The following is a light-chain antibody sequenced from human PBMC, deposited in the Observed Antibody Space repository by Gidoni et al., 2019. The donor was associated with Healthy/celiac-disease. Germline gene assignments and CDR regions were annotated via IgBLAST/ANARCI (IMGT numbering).Light chain of an antibody. J-gene: IGLJ2*01. CDR2: GNS. V-gene: IGLV1-40*01. CDR1: ISNIGAGYD. CDR3: QSYDSSLSGSVV. Sequence: QSVLTQPPSVSGAPGQRVTISCTGSISNIGAGYDVHWYQQLPGPAPKLLIYGNSNRPSGVPDRFSGSKSGTSASLAITGLQAEDEADYYCQSYDSSLSGSVVFGGGTKLTVL.